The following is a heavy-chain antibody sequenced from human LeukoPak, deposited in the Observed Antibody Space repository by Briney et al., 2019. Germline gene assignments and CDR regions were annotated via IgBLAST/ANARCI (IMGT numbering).Heavy chain of an antibody. V-gene: IGHV3-23*01. D-gene: IGHD6-13*01. CDR2: ISGSAGST. CDR1: GFTFNSYA. Sequence: PGGSLRLSCAASGFTFNSYAMTWVRQAPGKGLEWVSAISGSAGSTHYADSVKGRFTISRDNSKNTLYLQMNSLRAEDSAVYYCAKNLMGYSSPLDYWGQVTLVTVSS. CDR3: AKNLMGYSSPLDY. J-gene: IGHJ4*02.